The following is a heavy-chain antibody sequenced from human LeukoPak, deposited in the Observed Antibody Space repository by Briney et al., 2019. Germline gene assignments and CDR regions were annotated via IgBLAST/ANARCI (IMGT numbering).Heavy chain of an antibody. J-gene: IGHJ4*02. D-gene: IGHD3-10*01. Sequence: PGGSLRLSCAASGFTFSSYGMSWVRQAPGKGLEWVSAISGSGGSTYYADSVKGRFTISRDNSKNAPYLQMNSLRAEDTAVYSCAKHYRGPFDYWGQGTLVTVSS. CDR3: AKHYRGPFDY. CDR1: GFTFSSYG. CDR2: ISGSGGST. V-gene: IGHV3-23*01.